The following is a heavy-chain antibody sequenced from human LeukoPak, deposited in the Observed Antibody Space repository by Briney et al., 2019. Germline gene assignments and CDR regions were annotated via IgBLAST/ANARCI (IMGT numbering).Heavy chain of an antibody. CDR1: GFTFSSYA. Sequence: GGSLRLSCAASGFTFSSYAMSWVRQAPGNGLEWVSAISGSGGSTYYADSVKGRFTISRDNSKNTLYLQMNSLRAEDTAVYYCAKDNAHSYYYGSGSYYYFDYWGQGTLVTVSS. D-gene: IGHD3-10*01. CDR2: ISGSGGST. V-gene: IGHV3-23*01. J-gene: IGHJ4*02. CDR3: AKDNAHSYYYGSGSYYYFDY.